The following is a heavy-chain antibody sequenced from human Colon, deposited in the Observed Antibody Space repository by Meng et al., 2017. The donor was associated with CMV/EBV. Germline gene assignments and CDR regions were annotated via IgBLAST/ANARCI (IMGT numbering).Heavy chain of an antibody. J-gene: IGHJ5*02. CDR1: GYTFTSHG. Sequence: QVQLVQSGAEVTNHGASVAVSCKASGYTFTSHGISWARQAPGQGLEWMGWISANNGNTNYGKKFQGRVTMTTDTSTNTAYMELRSLRSDDTAVYYCATGGSPFFNPWGQGTLVTVSS. CDR2: ISANNGNT. D-gene: IGHD3-10*01. V-gene: IGHV1-18*01. CDR3: ATGGSPFFNP.